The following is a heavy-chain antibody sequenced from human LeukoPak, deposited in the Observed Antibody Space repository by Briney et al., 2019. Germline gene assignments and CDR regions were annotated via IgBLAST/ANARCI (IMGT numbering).Heavy chain of an antibody. CDR3: AKGDGSFS. CDR2: ISYDGSNK. CDR1: GFTFSSYG. Sequence: GGSLRLSCAASGFTFSSYGMHWVRQAPGKGLEWVAVISYDGSNKYYADSVKGRFTISRDNSKNTLYLQMNSLRAEDTAVYYCAKGDGSFSWGQGTLVTVSS. J-gene: IGHJ4*02. V-gene: IGHV3-30*18.